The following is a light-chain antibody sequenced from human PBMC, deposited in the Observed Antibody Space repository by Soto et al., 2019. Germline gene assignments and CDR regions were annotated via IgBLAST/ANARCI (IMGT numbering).Light chain of an antibody. CDR1: QSISSY. Sequence: DIQMTQSPSSLSASVGDRVTITCRASQSISSYLNWYQQKPGKAPKLLIYAASSLQSGVPSRFSGSGSGIEFTLTISSLQPDDFATYYCQHYNSYSEAFGQGTKVDIK. CDR2: AAS. V-gene: IGKV1-39*01. CDR3: QHYNSYSEA. J-gene: IGKJ1*01.